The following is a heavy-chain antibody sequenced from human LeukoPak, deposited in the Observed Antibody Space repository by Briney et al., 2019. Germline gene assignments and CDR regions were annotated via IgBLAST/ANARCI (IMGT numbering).Heavy chain of an antibody. D-gene: IGHD3-10*01. CDR1: GFTFSSYA. CDR3: AKARITMVRGAIQFDY. Sequence: PGGSLRLSCAASGFTFSSYAMSWVRQAPGKGLEWVSAISGSGGSTYYADSVKGRFTISRDNSKNTLYLQMNSLRAEDTAVYYCAKARITMVRGAIQFDYWGQGTLVTVSS. V-gene: IGHV3-23*01. CDR2: ISGSGGST. J-gene: IGHJ4*02.